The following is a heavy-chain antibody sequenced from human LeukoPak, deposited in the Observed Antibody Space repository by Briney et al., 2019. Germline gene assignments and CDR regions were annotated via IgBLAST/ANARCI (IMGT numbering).Heavy chain of an antibody. CDR1: GFTFSNYE. J-gene: IGHJ4*02. Sequence: GGSLRLSCAASGFTFSNYEMNWVRQAPGKGLEWVSYISSSGSTIYYADSVKGRFTISRDNAKNSLYLQMNSLRAEDTAVYYCARDRSYYDSSGYYWGQGTLVTVSS. D-gene: IGHD3-22*01. CDR2: ISSSGSTI. CDR3: ARDRSYYDSSGYY. V-gene: IGHV3-48*03.